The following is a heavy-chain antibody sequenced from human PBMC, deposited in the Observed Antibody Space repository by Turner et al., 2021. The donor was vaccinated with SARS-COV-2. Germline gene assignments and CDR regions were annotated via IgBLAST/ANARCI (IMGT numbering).Heavy chain of an antibody. Sequence: QLQLQESGPGVVKPSETLSLTCAVYGGPISTTHYYWGWSRQPPGEVLEWIGLVDYSGSTYYHPSLKSRVIISVDTSNNPLSLKLSSVTAADTAVYYCARHFRSAVASVPFDFWGQGTLVTVSS. D-gene: IGHD6-19*01. CDR1: GGPISTTHYY. CDR2: VDYSGST. CDR3: ARHFRSAVASVPFDF. V-gene: IGHV4-39*01. J-gene: IGHJ4*02.